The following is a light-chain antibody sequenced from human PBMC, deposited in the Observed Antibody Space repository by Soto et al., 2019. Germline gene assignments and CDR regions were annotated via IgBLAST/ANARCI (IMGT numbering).Light chain of an antibody. CDR2: GAS. CDR1: QSVSSN. CDR3: QQYNNWLLYT. V-gene: IGKV3-15*01. J-gene: IGKJ2*01. Sequence: EIVMTQSPATLSVSPGERATLSCRASQSVSSNLAWYQQKPGQAPRHLIYGASTRATGIPARFSGSGSGTEFTLTISSLQSADFAVYYCQQYNNWLLYTFGQGTKLEIK.